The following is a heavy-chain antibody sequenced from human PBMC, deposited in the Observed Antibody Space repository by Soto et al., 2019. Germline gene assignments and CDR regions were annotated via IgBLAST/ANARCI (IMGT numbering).Heavy chain of an antibody. J-gene: IGHJ6*02. CDR1: GGSISSSSYY. CDR3: ARLYGSGSYSFYGMGV. Sequence: PSETLSLTCTVSGGSISSSSYYWGWIRQPPGKGLEWIGSIYYSGITYYNPSLKSRVTISVDTSKNQFSLRLSSVTAADTAVYYCARLYGSGSYSFYGMGVWGQGTTVTVSS. CDR2: IYYSGIT. V-gene: IGHV4-39*01. D-gene: IGHD3-10*01.